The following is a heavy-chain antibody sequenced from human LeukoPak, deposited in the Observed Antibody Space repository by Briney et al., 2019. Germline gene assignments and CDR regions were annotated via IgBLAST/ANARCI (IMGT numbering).Heavy chain of an antibody. CDR3: AKGGTSHTPYSSGWYDDYFDY. J-gene: IGHJ4*02. CDR1: GFTFSSYG. Sequence: GRSLRLSCAASGFTFSSYGMHWVRQAPGKGLEWVAVISYDGSNKYYADSVKGRFTISRDNSKNTLYLQMNSLRAEDTAVYYCAKGGTSHTPYSSGWYDDYFDYWGQGTLVTVSS. CDR2: ISYDGSNK. D-gene: IGHD6-19*01. V-gene: IGHV3-30*18.